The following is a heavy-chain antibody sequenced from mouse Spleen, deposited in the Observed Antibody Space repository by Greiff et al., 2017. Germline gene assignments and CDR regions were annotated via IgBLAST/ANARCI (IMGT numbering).Heavy chain of an antibody. J-gene: IGHJ2*01. D-gene: IGHD2-1*01. CDR2: IYPGSGST. CDR1: GYTFTSYW. V-gene: IGHV1-55*01. CDR3: ARNRDYGNPFGY. Sequence: QVQLQQPGAELVKPGASVKMSCKASGYTFTSYWITWVKQRPGQGLEWIGDIYPGSGSTNYNEKFKSKATLTVDTSSSTAYMQLSSLTSEDSAVYYCARNRDYGNPFGYWGQGTTLTVSS.